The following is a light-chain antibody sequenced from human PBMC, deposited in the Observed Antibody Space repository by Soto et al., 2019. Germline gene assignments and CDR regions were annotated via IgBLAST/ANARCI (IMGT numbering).Light chain of an antibody. CDR3: SAYTGSNTLGV. CDR1: RSDVGGYNY. V-gene: IGLV2-8*01. Sequence: QSVLTQPPSASGSPGQSVTISCTGSRSDVGGYNYVSCYQQHPGTAPKLMVYDVIQRPSGVPDRFSGSKSGNTASLTVSGLQSEDEADYYCSAYTGSNTLGVFGTGTKLTVL. CDR2: DVI. J-gene: IGLJ1*01.